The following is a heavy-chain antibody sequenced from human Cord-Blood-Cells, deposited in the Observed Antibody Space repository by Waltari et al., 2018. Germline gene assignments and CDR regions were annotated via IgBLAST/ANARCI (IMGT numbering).Heavy chain of an antibody. Sequence: EVQLVESGGGLVKPGGSLRLSCVDSGFTFSNAWMAWVRQAPGKGLGWMGRSKMKTDGRTIDSAAPVKGRLTISRDESKNTLYLQINSLKTEDTAVYYCTSSEKPTARFDYWGQGTLVTVSS. CDR1: GFTFSNAW. D-gene: IGHD5-18*01. V-gene: IGHV3-15*01. CDR3: TSSEKPTARFDY. J-gene: IGHJ4*02. CDR2: SKMKTDGRTI.